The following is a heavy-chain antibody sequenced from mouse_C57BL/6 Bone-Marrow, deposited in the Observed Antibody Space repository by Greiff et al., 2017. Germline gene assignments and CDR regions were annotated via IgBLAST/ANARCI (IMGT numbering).Heavy chain of an antibody. V-gene: IGHV1-81*01. Sequence: VKLMESGAELARPGASVKLSCKASAYTFTSYGISWVKQRTGQGLEWIGEIYPRSGNTYYNEKFKGKATLTAAKSSSTAYMELRSLTAEDSAVYFCAREGHDDAPDYWGQGTTLTVSS. CDR3: AREGHDDAPDY. D-gene: IGHD2-4*01. J-gene: IGHJ2*01. CDR1: AYTFTSYG. CDR2: IYPRSGNT.